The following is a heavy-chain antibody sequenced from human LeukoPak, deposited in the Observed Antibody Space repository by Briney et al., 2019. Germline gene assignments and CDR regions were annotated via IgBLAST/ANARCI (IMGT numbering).Heavy chain of an antibody. CDR3: ARVKVEWELLQIAFDI. Sequence: ASVKVSCKASGGTFSSYAISWVRQAPGQGLEWMGGIIPIFGTANYAQKFQGRVTITADESTSTAYMELSSLRSEDTAVYYCARVKVEWELLQIAFDIWGQGTMVTVSS. CDR1: GGTFSSYA. J-gene: IGHJ3*02. CDR2: IIPIFGTA. D-gene: IGHD1-26*01. V-gene: IGHV1-69*13.